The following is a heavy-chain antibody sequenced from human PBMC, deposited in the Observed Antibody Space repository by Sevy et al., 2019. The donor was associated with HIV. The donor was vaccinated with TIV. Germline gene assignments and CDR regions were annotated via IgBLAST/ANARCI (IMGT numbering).Heavy chain of an antibody. V-gene: IGHV4-59*01. CDR2: IYYSGST. CDR1: GGSISSYY. D-gene: IGHD3-10*01. J-gene: IGHJ4*02. Sequence: SETLSLTCTVSGGSISSYYWSWIRQPPGKGLEWIGYIYYSGSTNYNPSLKSRVTISVDTSKNQFSLKLSSVTAADTAVYYCARARGDYYGSGKPPMNPRFDYWGQGTLVTVSS. CDR3: ARARGDYYGSGKPPMNPRFDY.